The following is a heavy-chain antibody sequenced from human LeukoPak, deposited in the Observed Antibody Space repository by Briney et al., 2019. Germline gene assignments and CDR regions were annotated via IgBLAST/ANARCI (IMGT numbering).Heavy chain of an antibody. D-gene: IGHD3-10*01. J-gene: IGHJ5*02. CDR2: IIPIFGTA. V-gene: IGHV1-69*01. Sequence: SVKVSRKASGGTFSSYAISWVRQAPGQGLEWMGGIIPIFGTANYAQKFQGRVTITADESTSTAYMELSSLRSEDTAVYYCAREVGSRSSNWFDPWGQGTLVTVSS. CDR3: AREVGSRSSNWFDP. CDR1: GGTFSSYA.